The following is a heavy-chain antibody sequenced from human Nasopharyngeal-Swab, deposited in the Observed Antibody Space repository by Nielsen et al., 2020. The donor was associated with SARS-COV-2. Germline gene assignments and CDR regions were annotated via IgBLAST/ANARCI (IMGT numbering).Heavy chain of an antibody. Sequence: GGSLRLSCKGSGSSFTSYWIGWVRQMPGKGLEWMGIIYPGDSDTRYSPSFQGQVTISADKSISTAYLQWSSLKASDTAMYYCARVDPWVSSGWHFDYWGQGTLVTVSS. J-gene: IGHJ4*02. CDR1: GSSFTSYW. CDR2: IYPGDSDT. D-gene: IGHD6-19*01. V-gene: IGHV5-51*01. CDR3: ARVDPWVSSGWHFDY.